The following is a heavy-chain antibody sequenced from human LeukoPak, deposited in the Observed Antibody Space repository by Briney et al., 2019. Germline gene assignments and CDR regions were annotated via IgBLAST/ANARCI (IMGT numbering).Heavy chain of an antibody. Sequence: GGSLRLSCTASGFTFSDYAMSWVRQAPGKGLEWVSVIYSGGSTYYADSVKGRFTISRDNSKNTLYLQMNSLRAEDTAMYYCARGGIGATPPAMWGQGTLVTVSS. V-gene: IGHV3-53*01. J-gene: IGHJ4*02. CDR2: IYSGGST. D-gene: IGHD6-13*01. CDR1: GFTFSDYA. CDR3: ARGGIGATPPAM.